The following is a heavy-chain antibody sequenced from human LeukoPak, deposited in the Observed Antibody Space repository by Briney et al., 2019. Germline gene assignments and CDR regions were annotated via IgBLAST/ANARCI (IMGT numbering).Heavy chain of an antibody. V-gene: IGHV3-48*04. Sequence: GGSLRLSCAASGFTLSIYSMNWVRQAPWGGLEWVSYISSSSSTIYYADSVKGRFTISRDNAKNSLYLQMNSLRAEDTAVYYCAKDHHSSMIVPPDAFDIWGQGTMVTVSS. D-gene: IGHD3-22*01. J-gene: IGHJ3*02. CDR2: ISSSSSTI. CDR3: AKDHHSSMIVPPDAFDI. CDR1: GFTLSIYS.